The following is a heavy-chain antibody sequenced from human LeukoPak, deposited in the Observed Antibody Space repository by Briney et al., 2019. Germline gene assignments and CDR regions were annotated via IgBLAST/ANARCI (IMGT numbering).Heavy chain of an antibody. D-gene: IGHD6-19*01. V-gene: IGHV4-34*01. CDR1: GGSFSGYY. Sequence: PSQTLSLTCAVYGGSFSGYYWSSIRQPPGKGLEWIGEINHSGSTNYNPSLKCRVTISVDTSKNQFSLKLSSVTAADTAVYYCARGREWLVRYDYWGQGTLVTVSS. CDR3: ARGREWLVRYDY. CDR2: INHSGST. J-gene: IGHJ4*02.